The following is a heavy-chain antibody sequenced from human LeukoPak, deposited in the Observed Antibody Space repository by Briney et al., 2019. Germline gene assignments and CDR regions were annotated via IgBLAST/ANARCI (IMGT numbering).Heavy chain of an antibody. D-gene: IGHD3-3*01. V-gene: IGHV3-48*01. CDR2: ISATGGTI. CDR3: AKDSNDFWSGYYYYYYMDV. J-gene: IGHJ6*03. Sequence: GGSLRLSCAASGFTFSSNGMNWVRQAPGKGLEWVSYISATGGTIYYADSVKGRFTISRDNSKNTLYLQMGSLRAEDMAVYYCAKDSNDFWSGYYYYYYMDVWGKGTTVTVSS. CDR1: GFTFSSNG.